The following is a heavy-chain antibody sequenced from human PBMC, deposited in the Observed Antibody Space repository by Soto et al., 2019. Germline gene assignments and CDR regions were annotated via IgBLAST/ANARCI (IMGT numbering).Heavy chain of an antibody. J-gene: IGHJ6*02. Sequence: ASVKVSCKASGGTFSSYAMNLVRQAPGQGLEWMGGIIPMFGTADYAQKFQGRVTITADESTSTAYMELSSLRSEDTAVYYCARPVLMDTGMRYYYGMDVWGQGTTVTVSS. D-gene: IGHD5-18*01. CDR2: IIPMFGTA. CDR1: GGTFSSYA. CDR3: ARPVLMDTGMRYYYGMDV. V-gene: IGHV1-69*13.